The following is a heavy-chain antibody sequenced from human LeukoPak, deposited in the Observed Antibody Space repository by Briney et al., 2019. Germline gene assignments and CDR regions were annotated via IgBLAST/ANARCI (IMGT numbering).Heavy chain of an antibody. D-gene: IGHD3-10*01. Sequence: ASVKVSCKASGGTFSSYAISWVRQAPGQGLEWMGWISAYNGNTNYAQKLQGRVTMTTDTSTSTAYMELRSLRSDDTAVYYCARDYYGSGSHKKTYYMDVWGKGTTVTISS. CDR1: GGTFSSYA. CDR3: ARDYYGSGSHKKTYYMDV. CDR2: ISAYNGNT. V-gene: IGHV1-18*01. J-gene: IGHJ6*03.